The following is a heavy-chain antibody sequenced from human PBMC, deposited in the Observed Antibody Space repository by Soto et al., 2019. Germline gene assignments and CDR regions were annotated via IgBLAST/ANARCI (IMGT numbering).Heavy chain of an antibody. D-gene: IGHD1-26*01. CDR3: AREGGGSYHFAGDDAFDI. Sequence: QVQLVQSGAEVKKPGSSVKVSCKASGGTFSSYAISWVRQAPGQGLEWMGGIIPIFGTANYAQKFQGRVTITADESTSTAYMELSSLRSEDTAVYYCAREGGGSYHFAGDDAFDIWGQGTMVTVSS. CDR2: IIPIFGTA. V-gene: IGHV1-69*12. CDR1: GGTFSSYA. J-gene: IGHJ3*02.